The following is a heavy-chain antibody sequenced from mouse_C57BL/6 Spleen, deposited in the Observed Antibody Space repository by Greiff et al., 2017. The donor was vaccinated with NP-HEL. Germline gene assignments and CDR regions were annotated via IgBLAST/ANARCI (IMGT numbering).Heavy chain of an antibody. Sequence: EVQLQQSGPELVKPGASVKISCKASGYTFTDYYMNWVKQSHGKSLEWIGDINPNNGGTSYNQKFKGKATLTVDKSSSTAYMELRSLTSEDSAVYYCARKEGQLRLRGGYYFDDWGQGTTLTVSS. J-gene: IGHJ2*01. CDR3: ARKEGQLRLRGGYYFDD. D-gene: IGHD3-2*02. CDR2: INPNNGGT. V-gene: IGHV1-26*01. CDR1: GYTFTDYY.